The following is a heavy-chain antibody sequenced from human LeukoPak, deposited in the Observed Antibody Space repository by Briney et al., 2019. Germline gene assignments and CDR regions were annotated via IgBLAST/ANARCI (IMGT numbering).Heavy chain of an antibody. CDR2: INTNTGNP. J-gene: IGHJ2*01. CDR3: ARVVYSSDRYWYFDL. Sequence: ASVKVSCKASGYTFTSYAMHWVRQAPGQRLEWMGWINTNTGNPTYAQGLTGRFLFSLDTSVSTTYLQINSLKAEDTAVYYCARVVYSSDRYWYFDLWGRGTLVTVSS. CDR1: GYTFTSYA. V-gene: IGHV7-4-1*02. D-gene: IGHD6-19*01.